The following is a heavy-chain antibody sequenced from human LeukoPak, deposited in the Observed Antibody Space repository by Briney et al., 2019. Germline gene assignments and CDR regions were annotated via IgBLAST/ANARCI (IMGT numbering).Heavy chain of an antibody. J-gene: IGHJ6*03. Sequence: PGGSLRLSCAASGFTFSSYGMHWVRQAPGKGLEWVAFIRYDGSNKYYADSVKGRFTISRDNSKNTLYLQMNSLRAEDTAVYYCAKTRSSSSYYYYYYMDVWGKGTTVTVSS. CDR1: GFTFSSYG. D-gene: IGHD6-13*01. CDR2: IRYDGSNK. CDR3: AKTRSSSSYYYYYYMDV. V-gene: IGHV3-30*02.